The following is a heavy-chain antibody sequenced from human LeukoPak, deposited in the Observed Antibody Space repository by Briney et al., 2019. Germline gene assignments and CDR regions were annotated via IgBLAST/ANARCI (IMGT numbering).Heavy chain of an antibody. D-gene: IGHD6-13*01. J-gene: IGHJ5*02. CDR1: GGSISSYY. CDR3: AREPTQPSRWFDP. Sequence: SATLSLTCTVSGGSISSYYWSWIRQPAGKGLEWIGRVYTSGSTNYNPSLKSRVTMSIDTSKKHFSLNLTSVTAADTAVYYCAREPTQPSRWFDPWGQGTLVTVSA. V-gene: IGHV4-4*07. CDR2: VYTSGST.